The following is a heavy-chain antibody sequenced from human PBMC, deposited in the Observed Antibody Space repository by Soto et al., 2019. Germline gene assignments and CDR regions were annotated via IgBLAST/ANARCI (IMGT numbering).Heavy chain of an antibody. Sequence: ASVKVSCKASGYTFTSYGISWVRQAPGQGLEWMGWISAYNGNTNYAQKLQGRVTMTTDTSTSTAYMELRSLRSDDTAVYYCARPLFPGYCRSTSCRSVAFAIWGQGTMVTVSS. J-gene: IGHJ3*02. D-gene: IGHD2-2*01. CDR3: ARPLFPGYCRSTSCRSVAFAI. CDR1: GYTFTSYG. CDR2: ISAYNGNT. V-gene: IGHV1-18*01.